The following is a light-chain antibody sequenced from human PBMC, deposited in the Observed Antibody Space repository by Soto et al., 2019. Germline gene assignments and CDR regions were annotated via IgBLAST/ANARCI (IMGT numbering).Light chain of an antibody. Sequence: EIVLTQSPATLSLSPGERATLSCRASQSVSNYLTWYQQKPGQAPRLLVYDTLNRANGVPARFTGSGSDTDFTLTISSLEPEDFAVYYCQQRAGWPRTFGQGTKVDIK. CDR1: QSVSNY. CDR3: QQRAGWPRT. CDR2: DTL. J-gene: IGKJ1*01. V-gene: IGKV3-11*01.